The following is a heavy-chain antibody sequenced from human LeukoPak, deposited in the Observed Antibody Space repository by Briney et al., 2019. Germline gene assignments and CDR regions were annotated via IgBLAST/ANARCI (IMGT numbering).Heavy chain of an antibody. J-gene: IGHJ3*02. V-gene: IGHV4-39*01. D-gene: IGHD3-22*01. CDR2: IYYSGST. CDR3: ARRLLPVVVVRGGAFDI. CDR1: GGSISSSSYY. Sequence: PSETLSLTCTVSGGSISSSSYYWGWIRQPPGKGLEWIGSIYYSGSTYYNPSLKSRVTISVDTSKNQYSLKLSSVTAADTAVYYCARRLLPVVVVRGGAFDIWGQGTMVTVSS.